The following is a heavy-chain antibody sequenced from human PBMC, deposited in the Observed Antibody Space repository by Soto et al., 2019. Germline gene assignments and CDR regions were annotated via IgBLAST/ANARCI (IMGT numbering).Heavy chain of an antibody. J-gene: IGHJ3*02. CDR3: ATGLQSGMWAFDI. D-gene: IGHD5-12*01. CDR1: GYTLTELS. V-gene: IGHV1-24*01. CDR2: FDPEDGET. Sequence: ASVKVSCKVSGYTLTELSMHWVRQAPGKGLVWMGGFDPEDGETIYAQKFQGRVTMTEDTSTDTAYMELSSLRSEDTAVYYCATGLQSGMWAFDIWGQGTMVTVSS.